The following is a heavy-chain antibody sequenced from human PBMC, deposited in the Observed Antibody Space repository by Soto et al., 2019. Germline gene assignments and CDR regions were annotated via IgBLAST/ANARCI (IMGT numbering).Heavy chain of an antibody. V-gene: IGHV1-18*01. J-gene: IGHJ4*02. CDR3: ARDKGGWELRIGEY. Sequence: QVQLVQSGAEVKKPGASVKVSCKASGYTFTSYGISWVRQAPGQGLEWMGWIIAYNGNTNYSQKLQGIVTMTTDTSRSTAYMELRSLRSDDTAVYYCARDKGGWELRIGEYWGQGTLVTVSS. CDR1: GYTFTSYG. D-gene: IGHD1-26*01. CDR2: IIAYNGNT.